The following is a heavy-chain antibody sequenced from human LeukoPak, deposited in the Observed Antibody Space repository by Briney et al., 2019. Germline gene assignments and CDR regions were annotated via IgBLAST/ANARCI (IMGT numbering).Heavy chain of an antibody. Sequence: GGSLRLSCAASGFTFDDYAMHWVRQAPGKGLEWVSGISWNSGSIGYADSAKCRFTISSDNATNSLYLQMNILRAEDTAFYYCAKGSSYGSGSYAGDYWGQGTLVTVSS. V-gene: IGHV3-9*01. CDR1: GFTFDDYA. CDR2: ISWNSGSI. CDR3: AKGSSYGSGSYAGDY. D-gene: IGHD3-10*01. J-gene: IGHJ4*02.